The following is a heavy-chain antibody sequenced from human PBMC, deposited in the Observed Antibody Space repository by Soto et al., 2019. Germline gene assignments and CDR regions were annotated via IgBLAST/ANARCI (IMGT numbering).Heavy chain of an antibody. V-gene: IGHV5-51*01. J-gene: IGHJ6*02. CDR3: AISYPLGSGYSYYGMDV. D-gene: IGHD3-16*01. CDR2: INPGDSDT. Sequence: SLKISCKGSGYSFTNYYIAWVRQLPGQGLEWMGIINPGDSDTRYNPSFQGQVTMSADKSISTAYLQWSSLQASDTAMYYCAISYPLGSGYSYYGMDVWGQGTTVTVSS. CDR1: GYSFTNYY.